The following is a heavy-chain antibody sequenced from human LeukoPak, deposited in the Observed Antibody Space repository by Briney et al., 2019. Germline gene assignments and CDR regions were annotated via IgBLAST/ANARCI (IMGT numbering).Heavy chain of an antibody. CDR2: IYYRGST. CDR3: ARRRYYDSTGYLD. J-gene: IGHJ1*01. Sequence: SETLSLTCTISGDSISSSSYYWGWIRQPPGKGLEWIGDIYYRGSTYYSPSLKSRVSISIDTSNNQFSLTLNSVTAADTALYFCARRRYYDSTGYLDWGQGTLVTVSS. V-gene: IGHV4-39*01. CDR1: GDSISSSSYY. D-gene: IGHD3-22*01.